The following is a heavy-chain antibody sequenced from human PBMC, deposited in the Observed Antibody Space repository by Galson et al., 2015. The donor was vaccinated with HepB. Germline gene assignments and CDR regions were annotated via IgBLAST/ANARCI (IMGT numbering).Heavy chain of an antibody. CDR2: IFAGGGST. CDR1: GYTLTNYH. V-gene: IGHV1-46*01. Sequence: SVKVSCKASGYTLTNYHFHWVRQAPGQGPEWMGKIFAGGGSTRYAERFQGRVTLTRDSSTSTIYMEVSSLRSDDTAVYYCARETPDTYYFDHWGQGTLVTVSS. D-gene: IGHD2-15*01. J-gene: IGHJ4*02. CDR3: ARETPDTYYFDH.